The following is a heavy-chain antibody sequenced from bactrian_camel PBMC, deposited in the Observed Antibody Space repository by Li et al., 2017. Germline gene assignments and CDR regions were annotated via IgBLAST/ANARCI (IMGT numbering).Heavy chain of an antibody. Sequence: HVQLVESGGGSVQAGGSLRLSCVLSEYEGSSNCMGWFRQAPGKEREGVAIIGSSGSTGYADSVKGRFTVSKDNAKNTLYLQMNSLKPEDTAMYYCAASRGVASLSAMTYAYWGQGTQVTVS. CDR1: EYEGSSNC. D-gene: IGHD1*01. CDR2: IGSSGST. V-gene: IGHV3S53*01. J-gene: IGHJ4*01. CDR3: AASRGVASLSAMTYAY.